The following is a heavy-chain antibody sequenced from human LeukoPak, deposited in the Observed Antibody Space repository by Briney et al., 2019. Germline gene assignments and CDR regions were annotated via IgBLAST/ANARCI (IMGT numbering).Heavy chain of an antibody. Sequence: GRSLRLSCAASGFTFSSYGMHWVGQAPAKGLEGVAVIWYDGSNKYYADSVKGRFTISRDNSKNTLYLQMNSLRAEDTAVYYCAREEYSSSSTFDYWGQGTLVTVSS. D-gene: IGHD6-6*01. CDR2: IWYDGSNK. CDR3: AREEYSSSSTFDY. V-gene: IGHV3-33*01. CDR1: GFTFSSYG. J-gene: IGHJ4*02.